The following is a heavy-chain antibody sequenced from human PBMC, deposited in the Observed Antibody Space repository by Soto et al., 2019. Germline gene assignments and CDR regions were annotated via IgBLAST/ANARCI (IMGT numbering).Heavy chain of an antibody. V-gene: IGHV3-15*07. Sequence: GGSLRLSCAASGFTFSNAWMNWVRQAPGKGLEWVGRIKSKTDGGTTDYAAPVKGRFTISRDDSKNTLYLQMNSLKTEDTAVYYCTTTRIAVAGITDAFDIWGQGTMVTVSS. CDR2: IKSKTDGGTT. CDR1: GFTFSNAW. J-gene: IGHJ3*02. CDR3: TTTRIAVAGITDAFDI. D-gene: IGHD6-19*01.